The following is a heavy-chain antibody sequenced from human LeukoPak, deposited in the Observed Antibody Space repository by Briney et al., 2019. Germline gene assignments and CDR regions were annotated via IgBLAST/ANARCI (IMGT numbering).Heavy chain of an antibody. CDR2: IKQDGSEK. V-gene: IGHV3-7*01. CDR1: GFTFSSYW. CDR3: AREPSDDSDAFDI. Sequence: GGSLRLSCAASGFTFSSYWMSWVRQAPGKGLEWVANIKQDGSEKYYVDSVKGRFTISRDNAKNSLYLQMNSLRAEDTAVYYCAREPSDDSDAFDIWGQGTMVTVSS. J-gene: IGHJ3*02. D-gene: IGHD3-22*01.